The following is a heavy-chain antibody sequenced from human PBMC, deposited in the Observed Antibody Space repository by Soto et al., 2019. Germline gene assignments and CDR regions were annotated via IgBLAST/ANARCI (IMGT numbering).Heavy chain of an antibody. Sequence: QVQLVQSGAEVKKPGASVKVSCKASGYTFTSDGISWVRQAPGQGLEWMGWISAYNGNTNYAQKLQGRVTMTTDTSTSTAYMELRSLGSDDTAVYYCARGPSLSIAVAGKEYFQHWGQGTLVTVSS. V-gene: IGHV1-18*01. CDR3: ARGPSLSIAVAGKEYFQH. J-gene: IGHJ1*01. CDR1: GYTFTSDG. D-gene: IGHD6-19*01. CDR2: ISAYNGNT.